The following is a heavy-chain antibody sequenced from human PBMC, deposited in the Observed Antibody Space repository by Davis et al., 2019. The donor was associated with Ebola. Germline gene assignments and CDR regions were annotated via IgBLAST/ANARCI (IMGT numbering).Heavy chain of an antibody. V-gene: IGHV1-46*01. CDR2: INPSGGST. CDR3: ARELYSGSYYYYYGMDV. CDR1: GYTFTSYY. Sequence: ASVKVSCKASGYTFTSYYMHWVRQAPGQGLEWMGIINPSGGSTSYAQKFQGRVTMTRDTSTSTVYMELSSLRSEDTAVYYCARELYSGSYYYYYGMDVWGQGTTVTVSS. J-gene: IGHJ6*02. D-gene: IGHD1-26*01.